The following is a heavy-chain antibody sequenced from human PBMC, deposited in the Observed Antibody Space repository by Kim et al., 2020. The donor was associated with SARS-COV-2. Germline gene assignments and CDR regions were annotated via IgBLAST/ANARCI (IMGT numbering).Heavy chain of an antibody. Sequence: YAQKFQGRVTMTRDKSTSTVYMELSSLRSDDTAVYYCARGAYSSSSFDYWGQGTLVTVSS. V-gene: IGHV1-46*01. CDR3: ARGAYSSSSFDY. J-gene: IGHJ4*02. D-gene: IGHD6-6*01.